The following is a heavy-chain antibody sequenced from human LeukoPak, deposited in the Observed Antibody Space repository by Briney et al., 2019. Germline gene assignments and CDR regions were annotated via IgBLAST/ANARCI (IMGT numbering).Heavy chain of an antibody. CDR1: GFTFSSYG. J-gene: IGHJ3*02. CDR3: ARDRGTIVVVTAPYAFDI. D-gene: IGHD2-21*02. CDR2: ISSSSSYI. V-gene: IGHV3-21*01. Sequence: GGSLRLSCAASGFTFSSYGMHWVRQAPGKGLEWVSSISSSSSYIYYADSVKGRFTISRDNAKNSLYLQMNSLRAEDTAVYYCARDRGTIVVVTAPYAFDIWGQGTMVTVSS.